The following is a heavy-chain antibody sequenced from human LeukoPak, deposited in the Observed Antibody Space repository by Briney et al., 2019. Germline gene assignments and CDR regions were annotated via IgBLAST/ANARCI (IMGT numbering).Heavy chain of an antibody. CDR1: GFTFSSYW. CDR2: INSDGSST. D-gene: IGHD3-3*01. V-gene: IGHV3-74*01. Sequence: GGSLRLSCAASGFTFSSYWMHWVRQAPGKGLVWVSRINSDGSSTSYADSVEGRFTISRDNAKNTLYLQMNSLRAEDTAVYYCASPSPLRFLDFGGQGTLVTVSS. CDR3: ASPSPLRFLDF. J-gene: IGHJ4*02.